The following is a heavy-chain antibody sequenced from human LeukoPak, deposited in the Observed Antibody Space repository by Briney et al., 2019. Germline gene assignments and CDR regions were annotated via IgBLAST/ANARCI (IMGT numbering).Heavy chain of an antibody. D-gene: IGHD6-13*01. J-gene: IGHJ5*02. Sequence: SETLSLTCTVSGGSISSYYWSWIRQPPGKGLEWIGYIYYSGSTNYNPSLKSRVTISVDTPKNQFSLKLSSVTAADTAVYYCARANSSSWWYDGNWFDPWGQGTLVTVSS. CDR3: ARANSSSWWYDGNWFDP. V-gene: IGHV4-59*01. CDR2: IYYSGST. CDR1: GGSISSYY.